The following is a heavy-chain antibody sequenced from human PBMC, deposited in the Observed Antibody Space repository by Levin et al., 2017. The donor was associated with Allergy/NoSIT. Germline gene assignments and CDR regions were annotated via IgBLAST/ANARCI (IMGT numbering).Heavy chain of an antibody. D-gene: IGHD3-10*01. Sequence: SCAASGFTFNIYWMHWVRQAPGKGLVWLSRIKGDGSTTSYADSVKGRFTISRDNAKNTLSLQMNSLRPEDTAVYYCFASGSYSGYWGQGTLVTVSS. V-gene: IGHV3-74*01. J-gene: IGHJ4*02. CDR2: IKGDGSTT. CDR3: FASGSYSGY. CDR1: GFTFNIYW.